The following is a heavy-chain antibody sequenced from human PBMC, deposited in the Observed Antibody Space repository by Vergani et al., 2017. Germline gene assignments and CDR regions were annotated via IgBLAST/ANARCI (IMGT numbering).Heavy chain of an antibody. J-gene: IGHJ6*02. CDR1: GFTFSSYA. D-gene: IGHD6-13*01. V-gene: IGHV3-7*01. CDR2: IKQDGSEK. CDR3: ARDSGYSSSWELYYYGMDV. Sequence: VQLVESGGGVVQPGRSLRLSCAASGFTFSSYAMHWVRQAPGKGLEWVANIKQDGSEKYYVDSVKGRFTISRDNAKNSLYLQMNSLRAEDTAVYYCARDSGYSSSWELYYYGMDVWGQGTTVTVSS.